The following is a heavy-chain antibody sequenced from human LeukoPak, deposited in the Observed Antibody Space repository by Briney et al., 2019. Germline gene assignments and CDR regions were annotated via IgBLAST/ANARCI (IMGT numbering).Heavy chain of an antibody. J-gene: IGHJ2*01. CDR3: VRSGGYCSTITCHVDYFDL. CDR2: IYHSGST. Sequence: SQTLSLTCAVSGGSISSGGYSWSWIRQPPGKGLEWIGYIYHSGSTYYNPSLKSRVTISIDTSKNQFSLKLSSVTAADTAVYYCVRSGGYCSTITCHVDYFDLWGRGTLVTVSS. CDR1: GGSISSGGYS. D-gene: IGHD2-2*01. V-gene: IGHV4-30-2*01.